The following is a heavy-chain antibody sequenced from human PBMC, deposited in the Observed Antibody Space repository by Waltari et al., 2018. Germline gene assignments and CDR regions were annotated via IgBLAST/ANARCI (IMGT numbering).Heavy chain of an antibody. J-gene: IGHJ3*02. Sequence: QVQLVQSGAEVKKPGASVKVSCKASGYTFTGYYMHWVRQAPGQGREWMGWINPNSGGTNYAQKCQGWVTMTRDTSISTAYMELSRLRSDDTAVYYCARVGGHDAFDIWGQGTMVTVSS. V-gene: IGHV1-2*04. CDR1: GYTFTGYY. CDR2: INPNSGGT. CDR3: ARVGGHDAFDI. D-gene: IGHD2-15*01.